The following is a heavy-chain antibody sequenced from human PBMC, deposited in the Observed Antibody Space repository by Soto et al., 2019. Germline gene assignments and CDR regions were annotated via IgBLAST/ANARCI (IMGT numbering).Heavy chain of an antibody. CDR3: ARRTYDILTGSYYFDY. Sequence: GESLKISCNGSGYSFTSYWISWVRQMPGKGLEWMGRIDPSDSYTNYSPSFQGHVTISADKSISTAYLQWSSLKASDTAMYYCARRTYDILTGSYYFDYWGQGTLVTVSS. J-gene: IGHJ4*02. V-gene: IGHV5-10-1*01. D-gene: IGHD3-9*01. CDR1: GYSFTSYW. CDR2: IDPSDSYT.